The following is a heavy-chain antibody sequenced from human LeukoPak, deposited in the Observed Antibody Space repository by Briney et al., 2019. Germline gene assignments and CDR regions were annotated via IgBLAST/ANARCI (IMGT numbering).Heavy chain of an antibody. CDR2: INPNSGGT. J-gene: IGHJ6*02. Sequence: ASVKVSCKASGYTFTGYYMHWVRQAPGRGLEWMGWINPNSGGTNYAQKFQGRVTMTRDTSISTAYMELSRLRSDDTAVYYCARDPLGIVVVPAAIDYYYYYGMDVWGQGTTVTVSS. CDR3: ARDPLGIVVVPAAIDYYYYYGMDV. CDR1: GYTFTGYY. D-gene: IGHD2-2*03. V-gene: IGHV1-2*02.